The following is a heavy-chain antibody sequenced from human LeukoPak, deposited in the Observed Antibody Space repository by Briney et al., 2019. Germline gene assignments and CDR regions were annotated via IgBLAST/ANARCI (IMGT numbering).Heavy chain of an antibody. J-gene: IGHJ4*02. CDR2: IDTSGST. CDR3: ARHDWAY. CDR1: GGSISSGPFY. Sequence: SETLSLTCTVSGGSISSGPFYWTWIRQPAGRGLEWIGRIDTSGSTLYSPSLKSRVSISIDTSKSQFSLNLSSVIAADTAVYYCARHDWAYWGQGTLVTVSS. D-gene: IGHD2-21*01. V-gene: IGHV4-61*02.